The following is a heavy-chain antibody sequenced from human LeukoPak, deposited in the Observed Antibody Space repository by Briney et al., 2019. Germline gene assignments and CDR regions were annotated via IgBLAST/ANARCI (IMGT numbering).Heavy chain of an antibody. J-gene: IGHJ4*02. Sequence: GGSLRLSCAASGFTFSNAWMSWVRQAPGKGLEWVGRIKSKTDGGTTDYAAPVKGRFTISRDGSKNTLYLQMNSLKTEDTAVYYCVSGYCSGGSCWIIDYWGQGTLVTVSS. D-gene: IGHD2-15*01. V-gene: IGHV3-15*01. CDR3: VSGYCSGGSCWIIDY. CDR1: GFTFSNAW. CDR2: IKSKTDGGTT.